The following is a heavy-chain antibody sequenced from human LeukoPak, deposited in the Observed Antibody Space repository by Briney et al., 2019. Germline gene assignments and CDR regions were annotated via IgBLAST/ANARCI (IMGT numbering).Heavy chain of an antibody. V-gene: IGHV4-4*07. CDR3: ATLHCGGDCYPAFDY. D-gene: IGHD2-21*02. CDR1: GGSISSYY. CDR2: IYTSGST. Sequence: PSETLSLTCTVSGGSISSYYWSWIRQPAGKGLEWIGRIYTSGSTNYNPSLKSRVTMSVDTSKNQFSLKLSSVTAADTAVYYCATLHCGGDCYPAFDYWGQGTLVTVSS. J-gene: IGHJ4*02.